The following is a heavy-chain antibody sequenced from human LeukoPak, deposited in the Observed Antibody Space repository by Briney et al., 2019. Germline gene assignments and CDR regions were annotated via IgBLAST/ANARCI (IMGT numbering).Heavy chain of an antibody. CDR3: ANSWYYLDSSGLPKSDAFDR. J-gene: IGHJ3*01. CDR2: IYHSGST. CDR1: GGSISSGAY. Sequence: SETLSLTCAVSGGSISSGAYWGWVRQPPGKGLEWIGTIYHSGSTYYNPSPNSRVTISIDTSKNQSSLKLSSVTAADTAVYYCANSWYYLDSSGLPKSDAFDRWGQGTLVTVSS. D-gene: IGHD3-22*01. V-gene: IGHV4-38-2*01.